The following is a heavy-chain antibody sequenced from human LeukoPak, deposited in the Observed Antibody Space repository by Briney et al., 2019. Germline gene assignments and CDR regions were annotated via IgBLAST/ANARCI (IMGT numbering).Heavy chain of an antibody. CDR2: VYPGDSDA. CDR3: AREGRYTGSDIHDY. Sequence: GESLKISCAASGFTFTDYWIGWVRQMPGKGLEWMGIVYPGDSDARYSPSFQGQVTISADKSISTACLQWKSLRTSDTAIYYCAREGRYTGSDIHDYWGQGTLVTVSS. D-gene: IGHD2-21*01. J-gene: IGHJ4*02. V-gene: IGHV5-51*01. CDR1: GFTFTDYW.